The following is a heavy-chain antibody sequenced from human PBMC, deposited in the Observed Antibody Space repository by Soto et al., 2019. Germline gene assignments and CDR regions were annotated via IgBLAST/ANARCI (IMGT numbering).Heavy chain of an antibody. Sequence: QVQLVQSGAEVKKPGASVKVSCKASGYTFTSYGISWVRQAPGQGLEWMGWISAYNGNTNYAQKLHGRITKTTNTSTSTAYKEPRSLRADDTAGYYCARSPPHTVTTRGYWFDPWGQGTLVTVSS. CDR3: ARSPPHTVTTRGYWFDP. CDR2: ISAYNGNT. D-gene: IGHD4-17*01. V-gene: IGHV1-18*01. J-gene: IGHJ5*02. CDR1: GYTFTSYG.